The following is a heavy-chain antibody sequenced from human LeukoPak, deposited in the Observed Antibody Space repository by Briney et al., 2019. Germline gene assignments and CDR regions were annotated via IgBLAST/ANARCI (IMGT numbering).Heavy chain of an antibody. D-gene: IGHD4-23*01. CDR2: IYHSGST. CDR1: GGSISSGGYY. V-gene: IGHV4-30-2*01. J-gene: IGHJ4*02. Sequence: SQTLSLTCTVSGGSISSGGYYWSWIRQPPGKGLEWIGYIYHSGSTYYNPSLKSRVTISVDRSKNQFSLKLSSVTAADTAVYYCARTVDYGANSEDYFDYWGQGTLVTVSS. CDR3: ARTVDYGANSEDYFDY.